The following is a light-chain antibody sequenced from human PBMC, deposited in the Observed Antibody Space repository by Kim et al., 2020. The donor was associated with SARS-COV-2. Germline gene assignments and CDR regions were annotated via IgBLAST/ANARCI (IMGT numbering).Light chain of an antibody. Sequence: PGGTGTLTCASSTGEVTSGNHPNWFQQKPCQAPRTLVSSVSSKRSWTPARFSGSLLGGKAALTLSGVLPEDEADYYCLLSYGGTWVFGGGTQLTVL. CDR1: TGEVTSGNH. V-gene: IGLV7-43*01. CDR2: SVS. J-gene: IGLJ3*02. CDR3: LLSYGGTWV.